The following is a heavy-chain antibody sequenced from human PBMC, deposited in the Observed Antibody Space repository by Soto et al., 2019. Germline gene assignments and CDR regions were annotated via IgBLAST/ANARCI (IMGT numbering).Heavy chain of an antibody. D-gene: IGHD3-3*01. CDR2: INHSGST. CDR1: GGSFSGYY. J-gene: IGHJ6*02. Sequence: QVQLQQWGAGLLKHSETLSLTCAVYGGSFSGYYWSWIRQPPGKGLEWIGEINHSGSTNYNPSLKSRVTISVDTSKNQFSLKLSSVTAADTAVYYCARFLEWLDYYGMDVWGQGTTVTVSS. CDR3: ARFLEWLDYYGMDV. V-gene: IGHV4-34*01.